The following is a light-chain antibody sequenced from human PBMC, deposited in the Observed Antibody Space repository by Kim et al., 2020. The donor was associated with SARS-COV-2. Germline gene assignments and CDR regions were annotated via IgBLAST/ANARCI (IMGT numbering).Light chain of an antibody. J-gene: IGKJ1*01. CDR2: GAS. Sequence: EIVMTQSPATLSVSPGERATLSCRASQSGSTNLAWYQQKPGQAPRHLIYGASTRATVIPARFSGSGSGTEFTLTISSLQSEDFAVYYCQQYNNWPPWTFGQGTKVEIK. CDR3: QQYNNWPPWT. V-gene: IGKV3-15*01. CDR1: QSGSTN.